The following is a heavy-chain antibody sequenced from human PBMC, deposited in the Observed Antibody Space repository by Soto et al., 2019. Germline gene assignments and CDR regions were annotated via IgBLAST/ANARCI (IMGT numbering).Heavy chain of an antibody. CDR2: IYHSGST. CDR1: GGSISSGGYS. V-gene: IGHV4-30-2*01. J-gene: IGHJ4*02. Sequence: SETLSLTCAVSGGSISSGGYSWSWVRQPPGKGLEWIGYIYHSGSTYYNPSLKSRVTISVDRSKNQFSLKLSSVTAADTAVYYCARGGVDYYDSSGYYFSPYYFDYWGQGTLVTVSS. D-gene: IGHD3-22*01. CDR3: ARGGVDYYDSSGYYFSPYYFDY.